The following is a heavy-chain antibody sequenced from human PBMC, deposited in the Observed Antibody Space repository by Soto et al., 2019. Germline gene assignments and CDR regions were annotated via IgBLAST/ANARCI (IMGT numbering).Heavy chain of an antibody. J-gene: IGHJ6*03. V-gene: IGHV3-33*01. CDR2: IWYDGSNK. CDR3: VRGVITIYYYYYLAV. D-gene: IGHD3-10*01. Sequence: PGGSLRLSCAASGFTFSSYGMHWVRQAPGKGLEWVAVIWYDGSNKYYADSVKGRFTISRDNSKNTLYLQMNSLRAEDTAVYYCVRGVITIYYYYYLAVWGKGTTVTVSS. CDR1: GFTFSSYG.